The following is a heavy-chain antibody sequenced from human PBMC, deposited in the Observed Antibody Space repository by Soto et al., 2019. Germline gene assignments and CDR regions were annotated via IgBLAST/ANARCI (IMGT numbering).Heavy chain of an antibody. CDR1: GGSISSSSHY. V-gene: IGHV4-39*07. CDR2: IKYSGNT. CDR3: AKGSYRPHDY. Sequence: PSETLSLTCTVSGGSISSSSHYWGWVRQPPGKGLEWIASIKYSGNTYYNPSLKSRVTISVDTSENQLSLKLSSVTAEDTAVYYCAKGSYRPHDYWGQGTLVTVSS. J-gene: IGHJ4*02. D-gene: IGHD1-26*01.